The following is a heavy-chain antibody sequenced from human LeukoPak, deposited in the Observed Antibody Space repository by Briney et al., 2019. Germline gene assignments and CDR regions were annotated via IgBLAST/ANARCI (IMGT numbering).Heavy chain of an antibody. Sequence: PWETLSLTCAVSSASVTSHHWAWIRQPAGKGLEWVGRVHFSGSTNYNPTLKSRVIVSVDTSKSQFSLNLTSVNAADTAVYYCAREHCAGGYCYFLDYWGQGTLVPVSS. CDR2: VHFSGST. D-gene: IGHD2/OR15-2a*01. CDR3: AREHCAGGYCYFLDY. CDR1: SASVTSHH. V-gene: IGHV4-4*07. J-gene: IGHJ4*02.